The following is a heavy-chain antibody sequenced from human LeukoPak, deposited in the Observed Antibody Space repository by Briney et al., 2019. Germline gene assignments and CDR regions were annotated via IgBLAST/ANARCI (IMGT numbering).Heavy chain of an antibody. Sequence: SVKVSCKASGGTFSSYAISWVRQAPGQGLEWMGGIIPIFGTANYAQKFQGRVTITTDESTSTAYMELSSLRSEDTAVYYCARGAVTTSYYYYYMDVWGKGTTVTVSS. CDR3: ARGAVTTSYYYYYMDV. CDR2: IIPIFGTA. D-gene: IGHD4-11*01. J-gene: IGHJ6*03. CDR1: GGTFSSYA. V-gene: IGHV1-69*05.